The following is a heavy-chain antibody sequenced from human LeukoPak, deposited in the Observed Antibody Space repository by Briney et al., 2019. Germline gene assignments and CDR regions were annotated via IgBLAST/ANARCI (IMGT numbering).Heavy chain of an antibody. V-gene: IGHV3-7*01. CDR1: GFTFSSYW. CDR2: IKQDGSEK. J-gene: IGHJ6*04. CDR3: ARETVYDILTGYFYYYYYGMDV. Sequence: GGSLRLSCAASGFTFSSYWMSWVRQAPGKGLEWVANIKQDGSEKYYVDSVKGRFTIPRDNAKNTLYLQMNSLRAEDTAVYYCARETVYDILTGYFYYYYYGMDVWGKGTTVTVSS. D-gene: IGHD3-9*01.